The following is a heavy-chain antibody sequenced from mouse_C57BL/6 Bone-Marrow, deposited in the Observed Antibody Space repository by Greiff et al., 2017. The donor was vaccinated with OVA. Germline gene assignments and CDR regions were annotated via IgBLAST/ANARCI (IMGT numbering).Heavy chain of an antibody. D-gene: IGHD1-1*01. CDR2: IYPRSGNT. J-gene: IGHJ3*01. Sequence: QVQLKQSGAELARPGASVKLSCKASGYTFTSYGISWVKQRTGQGLEWIGEIYPRSGNTYYNEKFKGQVTLTADNSSSTAYMELRSLTSEDSAVYFCGREDYYGKAWFAYWGQGTLVTVSA. V-gene: IGHV1-81*01. CDR3: GREDYYGKAWFAY. CDR1: GYTFTSYG.